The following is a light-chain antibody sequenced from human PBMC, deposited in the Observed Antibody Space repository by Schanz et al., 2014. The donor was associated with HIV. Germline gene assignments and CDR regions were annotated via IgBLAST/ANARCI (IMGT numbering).Light chain of an antibody. CDR3: QQYFGIPLT. Sequence: DVQMTQSPSTLSASIGDRVTITCRASENIGKSLAWFQQRPGKAPKLLIYQASTLYSGVPTTFSGGGSGTEFTLTISSLQAEDVAIYYCQQYFGIPLTFGGGTRVEIK. V-gene: IGKV1-5*03. CDR2: QAS. CDR1: ENIGKS. J-gene: IGKJ4*01.